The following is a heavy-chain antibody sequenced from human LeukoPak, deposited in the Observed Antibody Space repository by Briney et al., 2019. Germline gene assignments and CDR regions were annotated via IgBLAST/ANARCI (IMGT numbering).Heavy chain of an antibody. CDR2: INHSGST. Sequence: SETLSLTCAVYGGSFSGYYWSWIRQPPGKGLEWIGEINHSGSTNYNPSLKSRVTISVDTSKNQFSLKLSPVTAADTAVYYCARGLGAVDYWGQGTLVTVSS. CDR3: ARGLGAVDY. D-gene: IGHD1-26*01. CDR1: GGSFSGYY. J-gene: IGHJ4*02. V-gene: IGHV4-34*01.